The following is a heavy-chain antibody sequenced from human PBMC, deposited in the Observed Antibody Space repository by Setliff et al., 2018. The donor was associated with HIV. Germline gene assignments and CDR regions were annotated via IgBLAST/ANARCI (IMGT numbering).Heavy chain of an antibody. CDR2: VSYNGSP. CDR3: ALWGFGSAGGFDY. D-gene: IGHD3-16*01. J-gene: IGHJ4*02. Sequence: PSETLSLTCTVSGGSIESFYWSWIRQPPGKGLEWIGYVSYNGSPNYNLSLKSRITMSIATSKNHFSLRLTSVTAADTAVYYCALWGFGSAGGFDYWGQGILVTVSS. V-gene: IGHV4-59*08. CDR1: GGSIESFY.